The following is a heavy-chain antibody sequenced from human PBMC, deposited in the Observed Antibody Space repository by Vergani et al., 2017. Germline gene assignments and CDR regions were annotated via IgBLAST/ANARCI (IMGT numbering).Heavy chain of an antibody. CDR1: GGSISSGDYY. V-gene: IGHV4-30-4*08. CDR3: ARDRYGSGYYYYGMDV. D-gene: IGHD3-10*01. Sequence: QVQLQESGPGLVKPSQTLSLTCTVSGGSISSGDYYWSWIRQPPGKGLEWIGYIYYSGSTYYNPSLKSRVTISVDTSKTQFSLKLSSVTAADAAVYYCARDRYGSGYYYYGMDVWGQGTTVTVSS. J-gene: IGHJ6*02. CDR2: IYYSGST.